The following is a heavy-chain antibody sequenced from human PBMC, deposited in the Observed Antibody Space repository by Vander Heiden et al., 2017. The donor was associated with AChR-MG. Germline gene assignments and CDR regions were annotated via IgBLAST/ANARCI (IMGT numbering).Heavy chain of an antibody. V-gene: IGHV3-30-3*02. D-gene: IGHD4-17*01. CDR2: LSSDGSDE. CDR1: GFTFSSDC. Sequence: QVQLVESGGGVVQPGRSRGLSCAASGFTFSSDCMHWVRQAPGKGLEWLSVLSSDGSDEYYADSVKGRFTISRDNSKNTLYLQMNSLRAEDTAVYYCAKPTVTASTRYLDLWGRVTLVTVSS. CDR3: AKPTVTASTRYLDL. J-gene: IGHJ2*01.